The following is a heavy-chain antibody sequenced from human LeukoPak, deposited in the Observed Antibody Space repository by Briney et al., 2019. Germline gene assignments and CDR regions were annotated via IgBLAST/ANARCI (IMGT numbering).Heavy chain of an antibody. D-gene: IGHD4-17*01. CDR3: ARFLKDYGDYSAGDY. V-gene: IGHV7-4-1*02. CDR1: GYTFTSYA. CDR2: INTNTGNP. Sequence: GASVKVSCKASGYTFTSYAMNWVRQAPGQGLEWMGWINTNTGNPTYAQGFTGRFVFSLDTSVSTAYLQISSLKAEDTAVYYCARFLKDYGDYSAGDYWGQGTLVTVSS. J-gene: IGHJ4*02.